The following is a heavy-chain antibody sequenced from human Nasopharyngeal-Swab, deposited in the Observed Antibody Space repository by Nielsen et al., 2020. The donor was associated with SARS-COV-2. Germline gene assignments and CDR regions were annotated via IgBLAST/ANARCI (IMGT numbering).Heavy chain of an antibody. CDR2: IGTAGDT. J-gene: IGHJ5*02. CDR1: GFTFSSYD. CDR3: ARDRPWIQDNWFDP. D-gene: IGHD5-18*01. Sequence: GESLKISCAASGFTFSSYDMHWVRQATGKGLEWVSDIGTAGDTYYPGSVKGRFTISRDNSKNTLYLQMNSLRAEDTAVYYCARDRPWIQDNWFDPWGQGTLVTVSS. V-gene: IGHV3-13*01.